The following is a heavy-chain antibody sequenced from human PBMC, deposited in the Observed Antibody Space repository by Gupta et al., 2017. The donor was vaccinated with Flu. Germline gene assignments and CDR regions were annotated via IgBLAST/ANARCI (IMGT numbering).Heavy chain of an antibody. CDR2: ILPIIGAT. CDR1: GGTFSTDS. Sequence: QVQLVQSGAEVKEPGSSVKVSCTASGGTFSTDSITWVRQATGQGLEWMGDILPIIGATNYAQKFQDRVTITADESTRTIYMERSSLRSDDTAVYYCAREFPCGGDCYVRDSWGQGTLVSVYS. J-gene: IGHJ4*02. D-gene: IGHD2-21*01. V-gene: IGHV1-69*01. CDR3: AREFPCGGDCYVRDS.